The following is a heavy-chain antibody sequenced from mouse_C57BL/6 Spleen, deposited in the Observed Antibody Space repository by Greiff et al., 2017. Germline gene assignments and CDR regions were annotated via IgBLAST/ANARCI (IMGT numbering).Heavy chain of an antibody. J-gene: IGHJ4*01. CDR1: GYTFTSYW. V-gene: IGHV1-69*01. CDR3: ARWDGGYAMDY. D-gene: IGHD2-3*01. CDR2: IDPSDSYT. Sequence: QVQLQQPGAELVMPGASVKLSCKASGYTFTSYWMHWVKQRPGQGLEWIGEIDPSDSYTNYNQKFKGKSTLTVDKSSSTAYMQLSSLTSEDSAVYYCARWDGGYAMDYWGQGTSVTVSS.